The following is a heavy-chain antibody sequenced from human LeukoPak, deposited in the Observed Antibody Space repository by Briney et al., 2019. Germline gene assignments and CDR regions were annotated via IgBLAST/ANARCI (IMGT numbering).Heavy chain of an antibody. Sequence: SETLSLTCTISGGSVSDYYWGWIRQPPGKGLEWIGSIYHSGSTYYSPSLKSRVTISVDTSKNQFSLKLSSVTAADTAVYYCARDPAYYYDSSGLDWGQGTLVTVSS. CDR3: ARDPAYYYDSSGLD. CDR1: GGSVSDYY. J-gene: IGHJ1*01. D-gene: IGHD3-22*01. CDR2: IYHSGST. V-gene: IGHV4-38-2*02.